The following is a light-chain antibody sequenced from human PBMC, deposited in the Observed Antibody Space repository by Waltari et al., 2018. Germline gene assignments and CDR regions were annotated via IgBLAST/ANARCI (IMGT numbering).Light chain of an antibody. CDR2: GAS. CDR1: QSVTTN. CDR3: QQYDAWPPWT. Sequence: EIVMTQSPTTLSVSPGESVTLSCRASQSVTTNLAWYQQKPGHAPRILIYGASTRATGIPARFTGSGSETEFTLTISSLQSEDSAVYFCQQYDAWPPWTFGQGTKVEIK. V-gene: IGKV3-15*01. J-gene: IGKJ1*01.